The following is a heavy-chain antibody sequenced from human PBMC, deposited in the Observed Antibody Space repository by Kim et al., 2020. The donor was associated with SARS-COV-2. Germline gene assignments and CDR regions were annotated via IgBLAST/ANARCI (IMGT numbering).Heavy chain of an antibody. J-gene: IGHJ3*02. D-gene: IGHD6-13*01. CDR2: ISSSSSYI. Sequence: GGSLRLSCAASGFTFSSYSMNWVRQAPGKGLEWVSSISSSSSYIYYADSVKGRFTISRDNAKNSLYLQMNSLRAEDTAVYYRASDANSRDSSSWYDAFDIWGQGTMVTVSS. V-gene: IGHV3-21*01. CDR3: ASDANSRDSSSWYDAFDI. CDR1: GFTFSSYS.